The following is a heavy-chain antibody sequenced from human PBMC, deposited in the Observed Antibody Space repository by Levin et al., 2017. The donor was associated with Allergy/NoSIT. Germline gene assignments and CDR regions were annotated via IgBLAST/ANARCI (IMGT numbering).Heavy chain of an antibody. J-gene: IGHJ5*02. CDR3: ARCIVVVTEDWFDP. CDR1: GGSVSSGSYY. Sequence: SQTLSLTCTVSGGSVSSGSYYWSWIRQPPGKGLEWIGYIYYSGSTNYNPSLKSRVTISVDTSKNQFSLKLSSVTAADTAVYYCARCIVVVTEDWFDPWGQGTLVTVSS. D-gene: IGHD2-21*02. CDR2: IYYSGST. V-gene: IGHV4-61*01.